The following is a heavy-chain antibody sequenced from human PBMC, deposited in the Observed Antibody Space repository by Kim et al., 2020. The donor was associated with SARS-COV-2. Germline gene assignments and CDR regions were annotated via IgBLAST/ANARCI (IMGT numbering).Heavy chain of an antibody. CDR3: ARDPVLMGNPNFHREVGFDY. D-gene: IGHD2-8*01. V-gene: IGHV4-61*01. J-gene: IGHJ4*02. Sequence: SETLSLTCTVSGGSVSSGSYYWSWIRQAPGKGLEWIGYIYYSGSTNYNPSLKRRVTISVDTSKNQFTLKLSSVTAADTAVYYCARDPVLMGNPNFHREVGFDYWGQGTLVTVSS. CDR1: GGSVSSGSYY. CDR2: IYYSGST.